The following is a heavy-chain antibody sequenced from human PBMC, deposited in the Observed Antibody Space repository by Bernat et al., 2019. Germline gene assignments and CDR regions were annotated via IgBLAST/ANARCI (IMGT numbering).Heavy chain of an antibody. V-gene: IGHV1-3*01. CDR3: ARVPHYSYGMDV. Sequence: QVQLVQSGAEVKKPGASVKVSCKASGYTFTSYAMHWVRQAPGQRLEWMGWINAGNGNTKYSQKFQGRVTITRDTSASTAYMELSSLRSEDTAVYYCARVPHYSYGMDVWGQGTTVTVSS. CDR1: GYTFTSYA. J-gene: IGHJ6*02. CDR2: INAGNGNT.